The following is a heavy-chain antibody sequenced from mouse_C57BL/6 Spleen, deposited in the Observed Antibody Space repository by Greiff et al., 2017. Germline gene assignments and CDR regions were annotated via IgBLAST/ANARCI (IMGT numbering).Heavy chain of an antibody. CDR1: GFTFSSHA. CDR3: ARSYYGSSLDY. CDR2: ISDGGSYT. V-gene: IGHV5-4*03. D-gene: IGHD1-1*01. J-gene: IGHJ2*01. Sequence: EVKLVESGGGLVKPGGSLKLSCAASGFTFSSHAMSWVRQTPEKRLEWVATISDGGSYTYYPDNVKGRFTISRDNAKNNLYLQMSHLKSEDTAMYYCARSYYGSSLDYWGQGTTLTVSS.